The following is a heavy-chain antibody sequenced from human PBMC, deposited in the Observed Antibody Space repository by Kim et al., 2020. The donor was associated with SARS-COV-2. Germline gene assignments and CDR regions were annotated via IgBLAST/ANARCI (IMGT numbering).Heavy chain of an antibody. V-gene: IGHV4-39*01. CDR3: ARMGWFWYFDL. D-gene: IGHD6-19*01. CDR2: GG. Sequence: GGYYNPYLKSRVTISVDTSKNQCTLKVMSATAADSAIYYCARMGWFWYFDLWGRGTLVSVSS. J-gene: IGHJ2*01.